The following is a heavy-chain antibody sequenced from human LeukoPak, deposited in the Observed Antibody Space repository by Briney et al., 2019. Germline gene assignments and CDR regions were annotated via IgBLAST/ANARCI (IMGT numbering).Heavy chain of an antibody. V-gene: IGHV3-7*01. CDR3: ARDRRVVVALYYYMDV. CDR2: IKQDGSEK. J-gene: IGHJ6*03. Sequence: GGSLRLPCAASGFTFSSYWMSWVRQAPGKGLEWVANIKQDGSEKYYVDSVKGRFTISRDNAKNSLYLQMNSLRAEDTAVYYCARDRRVVVALYYYMDVWGKGTTVTISS. D-gene: IGHD2-15*01. CDR1: GFTFSSYW.